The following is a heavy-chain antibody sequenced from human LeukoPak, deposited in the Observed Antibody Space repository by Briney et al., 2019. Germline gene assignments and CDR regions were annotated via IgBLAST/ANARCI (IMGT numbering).Heavy chain of an antibody. CDR2: VNHIGST. Sequence: SETLSLTCAVYGGSFSGYYWSWIRQPPGKGLDWIGEVNHIGSTNYNPSLKSRVTISVDTSKNQFSLKLSSVTAADTAVYYCARVRTRGYSSSWYRGSWFDPWGQGTLVTVSS. CDR3: ARVRTRGYSSSWYRGSWFDP. CDR1: GGSFSGYY. V-gene: IGHV4-34*01. J-gene: IGHJ5*02. D-gene: IGHD6-13*01.